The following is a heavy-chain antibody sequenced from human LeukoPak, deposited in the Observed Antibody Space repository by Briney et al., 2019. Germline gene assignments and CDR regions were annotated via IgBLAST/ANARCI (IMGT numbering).Heavy chain of an antibody. V-gene: IGHV3-48*01. J-gene: IGHJ6*03. CDR1: GFTFSSYS. Sequence: GGSLRLSCAASGFTFSSYSMNWVRQAPGKGLEWVSYISSRSSTIYYADSVKGRFTISRDNAKNSLYLQMNSLRAEDTAVYYCARNPTGDDGDYYMDVWGKGTTVTVSS. D-gene: IGHD7-27*01. CDR2: ISSRSSTI. CDR3: ARNPTGDDGDYYMDV.